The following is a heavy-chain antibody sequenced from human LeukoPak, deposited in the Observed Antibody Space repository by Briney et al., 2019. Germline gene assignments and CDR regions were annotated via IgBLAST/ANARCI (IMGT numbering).Heavy chain of an antibody. CDR2: MNPNNGKT. D-gene: IGHD1-7*01. Sequence: SVKVSCKASGYTFTSYDINWVRQATGQGLEWMGWMNPNNGKTGYAQKFQGRVTMTRNSSISTVYMELNTLRSEDTAVYYCARGSWITGSTSYYYYMDVWGKGTTVTVSS. CDR1: GYTFTSYD. CDR3: ARGSWITGSTSYYYYMDV. V-gene: IGHV1-8*01. J-gene: IGHJ6*03.